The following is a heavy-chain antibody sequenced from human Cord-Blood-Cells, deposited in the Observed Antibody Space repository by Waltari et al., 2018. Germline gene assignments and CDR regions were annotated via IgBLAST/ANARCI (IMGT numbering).Heavy chain of an antibody. CDR2: ISSSGSTI. D-gene: IGHD3-10*01. Sequence: EVPLVESGGGLVQPGGSLRPSCAASGFTLGSFEMTRVRQAPGKGLEWVSYISSSGSTIYYADSVKGRFTISRDNAKNSLYLQMNSLRAEDTAVYYCARLDAGDWFDPWGQGTLVTVSS. V-gene: IGHV3-48*03. CDR3: ARLDAGDWFDP. CDR1: GFTLGSFE. J-gene: IGHJ5*02.